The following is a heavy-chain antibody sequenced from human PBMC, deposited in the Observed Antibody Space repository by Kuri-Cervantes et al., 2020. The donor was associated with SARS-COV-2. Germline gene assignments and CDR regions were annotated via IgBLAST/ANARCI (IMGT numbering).Heavy chain of an antibody. CDR3: AKDRAYGDYDRGSLQH. V-gene: IGHV3-73*01. CDR2: VRGKANNYAT. D-gene: IGHD4-17*01. Sequence: GGSLRLSCEVSGFLFSASAIHWVRQASGKGLEWVGRVRGKANNYATAYAASVKGRFTISRDDSKNMAYLQMNSLRVEDTALYYCAKDRAYGDYDRGSLQHWGQGTLVTVSS. CDR1: GFLFSASA. J-gene: IGHJ1*01.